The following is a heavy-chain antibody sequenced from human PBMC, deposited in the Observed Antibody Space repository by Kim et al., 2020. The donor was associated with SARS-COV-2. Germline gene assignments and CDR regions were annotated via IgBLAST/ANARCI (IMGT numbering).Heavy chain of an antibody. D-gene: IGHD2-15*01. CDR1: GFPFSDYA. Sequence: GGSLRLSCVASGFPFSDYAMHWVRQAPGKGLEYVGGITNNGGNTYYANSVKGRFSISRDNSRNTVYLQMGRLRVEDMAVYFCARDQGLRAVGGVPGNFWGQGTLVTVSS. CDR2: ITNNGGNT. V-gene: IGHV3-64*01. J-gene: IGHJ4*02. CDR3: ARDQGLRAVGGVPGNF.